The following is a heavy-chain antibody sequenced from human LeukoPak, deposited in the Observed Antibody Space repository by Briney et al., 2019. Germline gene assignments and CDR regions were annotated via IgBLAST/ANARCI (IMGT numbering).Heavy chain of an antibody. J-gene: IGHJ4*02. Sequence: PGGSLRLSCAASGFTFSSYSMNWVRQAPGKGLEWVSSISSSSSYIYYADSVKGRFTISRDNAKNSLYLQMNSLRAKDTAVYYCARDDSNGFADYWGQGTLVTVSS. V-gene: IGHV3-21*01. CDR1: GFTFSSYS. CDR2: ISSSSSYI. CDR3: ARDDSNGFADY. D-gene: IGHD5-18*01.